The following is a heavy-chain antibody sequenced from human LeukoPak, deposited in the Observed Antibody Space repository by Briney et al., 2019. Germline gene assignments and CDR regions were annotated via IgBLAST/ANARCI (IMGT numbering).Heavy chain of an antibody. CDR2: IRYDGSNK. CDR3: AKDPVGSTLTFDY. D-gene: IGHD1-26*01. CDR1: GFTFSSYG. Sequence: GGSLRLSCAASGFTFSSYGMHWVRQAPGKGLEWVAFIRYDGSNKYYADSVKGRFTISRDNSKNTPYLQMNSLRAEDTAVYYCAKDPVGSTLTFDYWGQGTLVTVSS. V-gene: IGHV3-30*02. J-gene: IGHJ4*02.